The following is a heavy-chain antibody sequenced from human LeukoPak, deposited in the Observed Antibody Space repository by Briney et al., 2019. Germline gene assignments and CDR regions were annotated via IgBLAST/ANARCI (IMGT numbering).Heavy chain of an antibody. CDR3: AREMAPYYFDY. CDR2: IIHILGIA. J-gene: IGHJ4*02. D-gene: IGHD2-8*01. CDR1: VGTFSSYA. V-gene: IGHV1-69*04. Sequence: SVKVSCKASVGTFSSYAISWVRQAPGQGLEGMGRIIHILGIANYAQKFKGRVTITADKSTSTAYMELSSVTSEDTAVYYCAREMAPYYFDYWGQGTLVTVSS.